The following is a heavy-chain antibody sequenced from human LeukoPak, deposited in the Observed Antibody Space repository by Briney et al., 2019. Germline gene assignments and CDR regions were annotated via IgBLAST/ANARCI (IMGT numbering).Heavy chain of an antibody. Sequence: GGSLRLSCAASGFTVSSNYMSWVRRAPGKGLEWVSVIYSGASTYYADSVKGRFTISRDNSKNTLFLQMNSLRAEDTAVYYCARELAAAGTIWGQGTLVTVSS. CDR1: GFTVSSNY. CDR3: ARELAAAGTI. J-gene: IGHJ4*02. V-gene: IGHV3-66*01. CDR2: IYSGAST. D-gene: IGHD6-13*01.